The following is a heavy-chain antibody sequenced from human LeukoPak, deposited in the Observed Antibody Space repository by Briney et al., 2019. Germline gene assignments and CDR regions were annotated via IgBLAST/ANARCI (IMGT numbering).Heavy chain of an antibody. Sequence: ASVKVFCKASGYTFTGYYMHWVRQAPGQGLEWMGWINPNSGGTNYAQKFQGRVTMTRDTSISTAYMELSRLRSDDTAVYYCARDRGYSYGGPSYFCFDYWGQGTLVTVSS. CDR2: INPNSGGT. J-gene: IGHJ4*02. CDR1: GYTFTGYY. CDR3: ARDRGYSYGGPSYFCFDY. D-gene: IGHD5-18*01. V-gene: IGHV1-2*02.